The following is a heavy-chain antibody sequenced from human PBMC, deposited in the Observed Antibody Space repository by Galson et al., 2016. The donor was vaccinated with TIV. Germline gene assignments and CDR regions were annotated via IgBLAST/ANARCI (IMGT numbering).Heavy chain of an antibody. D-gene: IGHD3-22*01. J-gene: IGHJ6*02. Sequence: SLRLSCAATGFTFTTYGMTWVRQAPGKALEWVSFISGGGGSTYYADSVKGRFTISRDNSKNTLFLQMNSLRAEDTAVYYCTKVPSSGFSYYYGLDVWGQGTTVTVSS. CDR2: ISGGGGST. V-gene: IGHV3-23*01. CDR1: GFTFTTYG. CDR3: TKVPSSGFSYYYGLDV.